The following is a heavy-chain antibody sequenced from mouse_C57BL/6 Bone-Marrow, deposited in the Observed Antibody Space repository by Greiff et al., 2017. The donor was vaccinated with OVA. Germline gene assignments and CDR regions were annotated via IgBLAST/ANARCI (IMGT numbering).Heavy chain of an antibody. CDR1: GFSLTSYG. CDR3: ARHSYYDIYAMDY. V-gene: IGHV2-6-1*01. D-gene: IGHD2-4*01. CDR2: IWSDGST. Sequence: QVQLQESGPGLVAPSQSLSITCTVSGFSLTSYGVHWVRQPPGKGLEWLVVIWSDGSTTYNSALKSRLSISKDNSKSQVFLKMNSLQTDDTAMYYCARHSYYDIYAMDYWGQGTSVTVSS. J-gene: IGHJ4*01.